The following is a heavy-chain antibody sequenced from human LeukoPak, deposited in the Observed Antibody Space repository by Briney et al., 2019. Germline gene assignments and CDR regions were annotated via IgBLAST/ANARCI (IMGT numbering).Heavy chain of an antibody. CDR3: ARLGWRSQWLVLFPNYYYGMDV. Sequence: GGSLRLSCAASGFTFSSYWMSWVRQAPGKGLEWVANIKQDGSEKYYVDSVKGRFTISRDNAKNSLYLQMNSLRAEDTAVYYCARLGWRSQWLVLFPNYYYGMDVWGQGTTVTVSS. V-gene: IGHV3-7*01. D-gene: IGHD6-19*01. CDR2: IKQDGSEK. J-gene: IGHJ6*02. CDR1: GFTFSSYW.